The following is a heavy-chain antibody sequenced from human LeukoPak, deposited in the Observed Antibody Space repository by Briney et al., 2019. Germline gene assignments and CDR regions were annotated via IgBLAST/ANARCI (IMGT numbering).Heavy chain of an antibody. V-gene: IGHV3-53*01. CDR3: ARLYCSGGSCYSYYYYYMDV. CDR1: GFTVSSNY. D-gene: IGHD2-15*01. CDR2: IYSGGST. Sequence: GSRRLSCAASGFTVSSNYMSWVRQAPGKGLEWVSVIYSGGSTFYADSVKGRFTISRDKSKNTLYLQMNSLRAEDTAVYYCARLYCSGGSCYSYYYYYMDVWGKGTTVTVSS. J-gene: IGHJ6*03.